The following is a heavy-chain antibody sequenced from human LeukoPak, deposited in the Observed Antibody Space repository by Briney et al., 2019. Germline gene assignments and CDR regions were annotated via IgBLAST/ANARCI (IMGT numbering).Heavy chain of an antibody. J-gene: IGHJ5*02. Sequence: GGSLRLSCAASGFTFSSYSKNWVRQAPGKGLEWVSSISSSSSYIYYADSVKGRFTISRDNAKNSLYLQMNSLRAEDTAVYYCARDYSSSSFWDLPPPAFDPWGQGILVTVSS. CDR1: GFTFSSYS. V-gene: IGHV3-21*01. CDR3: ARDYSSSSFWDLPPPAFDP. D-gene: IGHD6-6*01. CDR2: ISSSSSYI.